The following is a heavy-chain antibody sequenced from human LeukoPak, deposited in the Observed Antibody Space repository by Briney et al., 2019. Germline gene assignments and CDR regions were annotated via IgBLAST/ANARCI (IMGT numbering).Heavy chain of an antibody. CDR1: GYTFTGYD. D-gene: IGHD2-2*01. CDR3: ARDLSYCSSTSCYYFDY. CDR2: INPNSGGT. Sequence: ASVKVSCKASGYTFTGYDMHWVRQAPGQGLEWMGWINPNSGGTNYAQKFQGRVTMTRDTSISTAYMELSRLRSDDTAVYYCARDLSYCSSTSCYYFDYWGQGTLVTVSS. V-gene: IGHV1-2*02. J-gene: IGHJ4*02.